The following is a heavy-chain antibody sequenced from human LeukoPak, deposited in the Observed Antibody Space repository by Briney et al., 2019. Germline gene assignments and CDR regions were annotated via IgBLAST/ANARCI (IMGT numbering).Heavy chain of an antibody. CDR3: AQSYYYDSSGYFRGYYGMDV. CDR1: GGTFSSYA. V-gene: IGHV1-69*01. CDR2: IIPIFGTA. J-gene: IGHJ6*02. D-gene: IGHD3-22*01. Sequence: SVKVSCKASGGTFSSYAISWVRQAPGQGLEWMGGIIPIFGTANYAQKFQGRVTITADESTSTAYMELSSLRSEDTAVYYCAQSYYYDSSGYFRGYYGMDVWGQGTTVTVSS.